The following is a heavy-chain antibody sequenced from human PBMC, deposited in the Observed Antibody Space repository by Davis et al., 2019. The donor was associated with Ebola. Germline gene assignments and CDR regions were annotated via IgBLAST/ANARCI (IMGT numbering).Heavy chain of an antibody. CDR3: ARVRVSRFDP. CDR1: GGSFSGYY. CDR2: INHSGST. V-gene: IGHV4-34*01. Sequence: GSLRLSCAVYGGSFSGYYWSWIRQPPGKGLEWIGEINHSGSTNYNPSLKSRVTISVDTSKNQFSLKLSSVTAADTAVYYCARVRVSRFDPWGQGTLVTVSS. J-gene: IGHJ5*02.